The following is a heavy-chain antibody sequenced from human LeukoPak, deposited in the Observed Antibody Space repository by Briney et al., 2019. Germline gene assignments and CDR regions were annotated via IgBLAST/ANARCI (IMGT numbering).Heavy chain of an antibody. CDR2: ISSSGSTI. D-gene: IGHD2-15*01. J-gene: IGHJ4*02. CDR3: AIERDCSGGSCSFLFDY. CDR1: GFTFSDYY. Sequence: GGSLRLSCAASGFTFSDYYTRWIRQAPGKGLEWVSYISSSGSTIYYADSVKGRFTISRDNAKNSLYLQMNGLRAEDTAVYYCAIERDCSGGSCSFLFDYWGQGTLVTVSS. V-gene: IGHV3-11*04.